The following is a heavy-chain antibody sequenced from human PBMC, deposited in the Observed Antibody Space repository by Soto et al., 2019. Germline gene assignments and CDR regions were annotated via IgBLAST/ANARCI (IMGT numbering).Heavy chain of an antibody. V-gene: IGHV3-48*01. CDR1: GFTFSSYS. Sequence: EVQLVESGGGLVQPGGSLRLSCAASGFTFSSYSMNWVRQAPGKGLEWVSYVSSSSSTTYYADSVKGRFTISRDNAKNSLYLQMNSLRGEDTAVYYCARARGYSYGYSDYWGHGSLVTVSS. CDR2: VSSSSSTT. CDR3: ARARGYSYGYSDY. J-gene: IGHJ4*01. D-gene: IGHD5-18*01.